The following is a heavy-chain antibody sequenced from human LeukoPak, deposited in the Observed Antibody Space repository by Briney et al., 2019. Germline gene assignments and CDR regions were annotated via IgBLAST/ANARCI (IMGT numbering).Heavy chain of an antibody. CDR1: GGSISSSSYY. D-gene: IGHD2-15*01. V-gene: IGHV4-39*01. J-gene: IGHJ4*02. CDR2: IYYSGST. CDR3: ARHVLWVGYCSGGSCYFDY. Sequence: ASETLSLTCTVSGGSISSSSYYWGWIRQPPGKGLEWIGSIYYSGSTYYNPSLKSRVTISVDTSKNQFSLKLSSVTAADTPVYNFARHVLWVGYCSGGSCYFDYWGQGTLVTVSS.